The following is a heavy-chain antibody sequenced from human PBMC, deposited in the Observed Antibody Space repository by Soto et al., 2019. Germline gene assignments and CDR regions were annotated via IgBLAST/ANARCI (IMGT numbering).Heavy chain of an antibody. D-gene: IGHD1-1*01. CDR3: ARGRYGDY. J-gene: IGHJ4*02. CDR2: ISAHNGNT. V-gene: IGHV1-18*01. Sequence: QVHLVQYGAEVKKPGASVKVSCKGSGYACTSYAITWVRQAPGQGLEWMGWISAHNGNTDYAQKLQGRVTVTRDTSTSTAYMELRSLRSDDTAVYYCARGRYGDYWGQGALVTVSS. CDR1: GYACTSYA.